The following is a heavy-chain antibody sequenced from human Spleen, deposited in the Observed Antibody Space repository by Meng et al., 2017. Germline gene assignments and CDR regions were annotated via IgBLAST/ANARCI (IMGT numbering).Heavy chain of an antibody. V-gene: IGHV4-39*07. J-gene: IGHJ3*02. Sequence: SETLSLTCTVSGGSISSSSYYWGWIRQPPGKGLEWIGSIYYSGSTYYNPSLKSRVTISVDTSKNQFSLKLSSVTAADTAVYYCARSHYFDSSGVPEHAFDIWGQGTMVTVSS. CDR1: GGSISSSSYY. CDR3: ARSHYFDSSGVPEHAFDI. CDR2: IYYSGST. D-gene: IGHD3-22*01.